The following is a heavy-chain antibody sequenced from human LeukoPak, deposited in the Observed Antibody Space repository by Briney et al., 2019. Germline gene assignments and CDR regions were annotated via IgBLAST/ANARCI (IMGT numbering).Heavy chain of an antibody. CDR1: GYTFTSYA. V-gene: IGHV1-3*03. Sequence: ASVKVSCKASGYTFTSYAMHWVRQAPGQRLEWMGWINAGNGNTKYSQEFQGRVTIARDTSAGTAYMELSSLRSEDMAVYYCARGDSSGWYNWFDPWGQGTLVTVSS. J-gene: IGHJ5*02. D-gene: IGHD6-19*01. CDR3: ARGDSSGWYNWFDP. CDR2: INAGNGNT.